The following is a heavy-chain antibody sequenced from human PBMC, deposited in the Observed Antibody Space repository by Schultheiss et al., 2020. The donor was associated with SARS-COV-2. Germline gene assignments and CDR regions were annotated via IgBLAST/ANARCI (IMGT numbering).Heavy chain of an antibody. V-gene: IGHV3-48*04. D-gene: IGHD3-3*01. J-gene: IGHJ6*03. CDR1: GFTFSSYS. Sequence: GGSLRLSCAASGFTFSSYSMNWVRQAPGKGLEWVSYISSSSSTIYYADSVKGRFTISRDNAKNSLYLQMNSLRAEDTAVYYCAREVLEWLDNDYYYYMDVWGKGTTVTVSS. CDR2: ISSSSSTI. CDR3: AREVLEWLDNDYYYYMDV.